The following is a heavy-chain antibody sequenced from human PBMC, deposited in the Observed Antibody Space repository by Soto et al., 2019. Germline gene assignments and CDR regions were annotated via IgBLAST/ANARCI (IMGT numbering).Heavy chain of an antibody. V-gene: IGHV4-61*01. D-gene: IGHD4-4*01. J-gene: IGHJ4*02. Sequence: SETLSLTCTVSGGSVSGGSYYWSWNRQSPGKGLEWVGYIYYTGSTNYNPSLKSRVTISIDTYKNQFSLRLTSVTAADTAIYYCARGDTRYRNFDYWGQGALVTVSS. CDR2: IYYTGST. CDR3: ARGDTRYRNFDY. CDR1: GGSVSGGSYY.